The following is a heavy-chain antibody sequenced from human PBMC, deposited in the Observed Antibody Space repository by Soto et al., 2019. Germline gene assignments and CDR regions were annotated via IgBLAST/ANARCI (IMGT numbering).Heavy chain of an antibody. CDR3: ARVRYTGYSSSWFRLGWFDP. CDR1: GGSISSYY. CDR2: IYYSGST. D-gene: IGHD6-13*01. Sequence: PSETLSLTCTVSGGSISSYYWSWIRQPPGKGLEWIGYIYYSGSTNYNPSLKSRVTISVDTSKNQFSLKLSSVTAADTAVYYCARVRYTGYSSSWFRLGWFDPWGQGTLVTVSS. V-gene: IGHV4-59*01. J-gene: IGHJ5*02.